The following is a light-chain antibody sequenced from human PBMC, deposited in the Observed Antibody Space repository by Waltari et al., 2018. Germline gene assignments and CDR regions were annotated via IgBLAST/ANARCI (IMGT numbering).Light chain of an antibody. CDR2: TND. J-gene: IGLJ3*02. CDR1: SSHTVSNY. V-gene: IGLV1-47*01. CDR3: AAWDDKLRGRGV. Sequence: QSLLTKPPSASGPPGQRVTISCSGSSSHTVSNYVFWYQQLPVTAPKLLIYTNDQRPSGVPDRFSASKSGTSASLTSSGLRSEDEADYYCAAWDDKLRGRGVFGGGTKLTVL.